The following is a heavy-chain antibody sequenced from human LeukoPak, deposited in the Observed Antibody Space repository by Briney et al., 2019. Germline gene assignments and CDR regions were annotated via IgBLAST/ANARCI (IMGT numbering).Heavy chain of an antibody. Sequence: GGSLRLSCAASGFTFSSYAMHWVRQAPGKGLEWVSSISDSGDSTYYADSVKGRFTISRDNSKNTLYLQMNSLRAEDTAVYYCAPRRGLVNWGQGTLVTVSS. J-gene: IGHJ4*02. V-gene: IGHV3-23*01. CDR2: ISDSGDST. D-gene: IGHD6-19*01. CDR1: GFTFSSYA. CDR3: APRRGLVN.